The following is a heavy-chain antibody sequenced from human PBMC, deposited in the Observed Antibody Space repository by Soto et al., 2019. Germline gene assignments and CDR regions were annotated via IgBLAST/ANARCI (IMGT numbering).Heavy chain of an antibody. CDR1: GFTFSRYD. D-gene: IGHD6-6*01. Sequence: EVQVVESGGGLVQPGGSLRLSCAASGFTFSRYDMHWVRQATGRGLEWVSGIGTSGDTYYAGSVKGRFTISRENPKNSVYLQMNSLRAGDTAVYYCARGALGFDPWGQGTLVAVSS. CDR2: IGTSGDT. V-gene: IGHV3-13*04. CDR3: ARGALGFDP. J-gene: IGHJ5*02.